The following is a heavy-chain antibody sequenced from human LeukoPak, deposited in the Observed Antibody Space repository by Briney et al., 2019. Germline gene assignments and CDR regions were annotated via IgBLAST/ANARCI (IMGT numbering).Heavy chain of an antibody. D-gene: IGHD4-17*01. J-gene: IGHJ4*02. CDR3: AKDLVGYGDYAYYFDT. CDR1: GFTLRSYG. CDR2: VGVYNGKT. V-gene: IGHV1-18*01. Sequence: ASVKVSCKASGFTLRSYGISWVRQAPGQGPEWMGWVGVYNGKTSYSEKFQGRVSMTTDSSTSTTYMELRSLRSDDTAVYYCAKDLVGYGDYAYYFDTWGQGTLVTVSS.